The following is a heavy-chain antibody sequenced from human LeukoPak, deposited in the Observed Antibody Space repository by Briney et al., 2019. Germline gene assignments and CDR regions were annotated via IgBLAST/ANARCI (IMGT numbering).Heavy chain of an antibody. J-gene: IGHJ4*02. D-gene: IGHD3-22*01. CDR1: GYTFTHYY. CDR3: ARDPRTPSFYYDNNGGTYYFDY. CDR2: INPRGGST. V-gene: IGHV1-46*03. Sequence: GASVKVSCKASGYTFTHYYLNWVRQAPGQGLEWMGIINPRGGSTRYVQRFQDRVTMTRDTSTSTAYTELSSLRSEDTAVYYCARDPRTPSFYYDNNGGTYYFDYWGQGTLVTVSS.